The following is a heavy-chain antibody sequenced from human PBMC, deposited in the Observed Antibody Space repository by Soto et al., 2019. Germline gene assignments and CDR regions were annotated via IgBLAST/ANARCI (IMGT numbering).Heavy chain of an antibody. J-gene: IGHJ6*02. V-gene: IGHV1-8*01. Sequence: ASVKVSCKASGYTFTSYDINWVRQATGQGLEWMGWMNPNSGNTGYAQKFQGRVTMTRNTSISTAYMELSSLRSEDTAVYYCGRGDATKIVVTTYYGMDVWGQGTTVTVSS. CDR2: MNPNSGNT. D-gene: IGHD3-22*01. CDR3: GRGDATKIVVTTYYGMDV. CDR1: GYTFTSYD.